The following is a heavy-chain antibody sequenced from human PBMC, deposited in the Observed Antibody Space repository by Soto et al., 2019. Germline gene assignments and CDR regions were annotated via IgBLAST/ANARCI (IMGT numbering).Heavy chain of an antibody. CDR1: GGSISSDY. V-gene: IGHV4-59*08. J-gene: IGHJ4*02. CDR2: IYYSGST. CDR3: ARQDRSVTELDY. D-gene: IGHD4-17*01. Sequence: SETLSLTCTVPGGSISSDYWSWIRQPPGKGLEWIGYIYYSGSTNYNPSLKSRVTISVDTSKNQFSLKLSSVTAADTAVYYCARQDRSVTELDYWGQGTLVTVSS.